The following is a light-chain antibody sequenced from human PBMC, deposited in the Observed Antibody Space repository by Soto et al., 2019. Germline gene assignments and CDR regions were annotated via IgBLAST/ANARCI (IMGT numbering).Light chain of an antibody. Sequence: DIQMTQSPSSVSASVGDSVTITCRASQDISSWLAWYQQKPGKAPNLLIYAASSLQSGVPSRFRGSGSGTDFTLTINSLQPEDIATYYCQQTNSFPRTFGQGTKVDIK. CDR1: QDISSW. CDR3: QQTNSFPRT. CDR2: AAS. J-gene: IGKJ1*01. V-gene: IGKV1-12*01.